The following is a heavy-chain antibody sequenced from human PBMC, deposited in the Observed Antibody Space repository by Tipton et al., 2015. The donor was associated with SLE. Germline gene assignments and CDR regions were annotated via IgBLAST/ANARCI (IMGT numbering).Heavy chain of an antibody. CDR2: IYYSGTT. CDR3: ARQVSDSGWYEEYYFDS. D-gene: IGHD6-19*01. V-gene: IGHV4-39*07. CDR1: GAAISAYY. Sequence: LRLSCSVSGAAISAYYWSWIRQPPGKGLEWIGTIYYSGTTYYNPSLKSRVTTSGDTSKNQFSLKLSSVTAADTAVYYCARQVSDSGWYEEYYFDSWGQGTPVTVSS. J-gene: IGHJ4*02.